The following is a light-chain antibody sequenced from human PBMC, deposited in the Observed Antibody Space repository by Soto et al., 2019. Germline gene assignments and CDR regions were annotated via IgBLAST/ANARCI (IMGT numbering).Light chain of an antibody. V-gene: IGLV3-1*01. CDR1: KLGDKY. Sequence: SYELTQPPSVSVSPGQTASITCSGDKLGDKYACWYQQKPGQSPVLGIYQDSKRPSGIPERFSGSSSGNTATLTISGTQAMDEADYYFQAWGSSTGVFGGGTKLTVL. CDR2: QDS. CDR3: QAWGSSTGV. J-gene: IGLJ2*01.